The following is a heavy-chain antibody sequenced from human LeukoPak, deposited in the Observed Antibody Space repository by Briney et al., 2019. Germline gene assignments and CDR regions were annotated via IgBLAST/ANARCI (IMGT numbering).Heavy chain of an antibody. V-gene: IGHV3-23*01. CDR1: GFTFSTYA. CDR3: ARAYSVRYGLGYYYMDV. J-gene: IGHJ6*03. D-gene: IGHD1-26*01. CDR2: ISGSDDGT. Sequence: GGSLRLSCAASGFTFSTYAMSWVRQIPGKGLEWVSAISGSDDGTYYADSVKGRFTISRDNAKKLLYLQMNSLRAEDTAVYYCARAYSVRYGLGYYYMDVWGKGTTVTISS.